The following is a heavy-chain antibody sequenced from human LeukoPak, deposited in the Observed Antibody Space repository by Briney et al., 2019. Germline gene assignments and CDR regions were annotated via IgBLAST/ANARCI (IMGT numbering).Heavy chain of an antibody. J-gene: IGHJ4*02. Sequence: SETLSLSCTVPGGSISSYFWSWIRQPAGKGLEWIGRIYSSGSTNYNPSLKSRVTMSVDTSKNQLFLNLTSVTAADTAVYYCARARAVAAPFDYWGQGTLVTVPS. CDR1: GGSISSYF. CDR2: IYSSGST. V-gene: IGHV4-4*07. D-gene: IGHD6-19*01. CDR3: ARARAVAAPFDY.